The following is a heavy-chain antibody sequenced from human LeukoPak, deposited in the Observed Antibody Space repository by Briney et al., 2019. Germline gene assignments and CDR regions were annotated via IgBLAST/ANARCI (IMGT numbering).Heavy chain of an antibody. CDR2: IYYSGST. CDR1: GGSISSSSYY. D-gene: IGHD3-16*01. Sequence: PSETLSLTCTVSGGSISSSSYYWGWIRQPPGKGLEWIGSIYYSGSTYYNPSLKSRVTISVDTSKNQFSLKLSSVTAADTAVYYCASPLGGFDNWGQGTLVTVSS. J-gene: IGHJ4*02. V-gene: IGHV4-39*01. CDR3: ASPLGGFDN.